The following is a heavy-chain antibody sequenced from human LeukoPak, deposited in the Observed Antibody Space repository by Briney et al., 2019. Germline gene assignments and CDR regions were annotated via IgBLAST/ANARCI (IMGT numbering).Heavy chain of an antibody. CDR2: ISGSGGST. D-gene: IGHD3-10*01. J-gene: IGHJ4*02. CDR1: GFTFSSYA. CDR3: AKGLRDYYGSGSYSGY. V-gene: IGHV3-23*01. Sequence: PGGSLRLSCAASGFTFSSYAMTWVRQAPGKGLEWVSAISGSGGSTYYAGSVKGRFTISRDNSKNTLYLQMNSLRADDTAVYYCAKGLRDYYGSGSYSGYWGQGTLVTVSS.